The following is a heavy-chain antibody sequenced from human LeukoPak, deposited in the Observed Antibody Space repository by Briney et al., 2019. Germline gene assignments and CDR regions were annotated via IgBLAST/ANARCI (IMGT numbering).Heavy chain of an antibody. J-gene: IGHJ2*01. CDR3: AIEGDGYNSWYFDL. V-gene: IGHV3-7*01. CDR2: IKQDGSEK. D-gene: IGHD5-24*01. CDR1: GFTFSSYW. Sequence: GGTLRLSCAASGFTFSSYWMSWVRQAPGKGLEGVANIKQDGSEKYYVDSVKGRFTISVDNAKNSLYLQMNSLRAEDTAVYYCAIEGDGYNSWYFDLCGRGTQVTVSS.